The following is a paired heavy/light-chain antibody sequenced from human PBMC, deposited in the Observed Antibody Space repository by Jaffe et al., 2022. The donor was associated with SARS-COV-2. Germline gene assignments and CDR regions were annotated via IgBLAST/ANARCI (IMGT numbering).Light chain of an antibody. Sequence: DIQMTQFPSTLSAAVGDRVTITCRASQTIYTWLAWYQHKPGKAPNLLIYKASTLESGVPSRFSGSGSGTEFTLTISSLQPDDFATYYCQHYNTYTFGQGTKLELK. CDR3: QHYNTYT. V-gene: IGKV1-5*03. J-gene: IGKJ2*01. CDR2: KAS. CDR1: QTIYTW.
Heavy chain of an antibody. CDR2: IYPGDSKT. CDR3: VRHRSTGNYYDWFST. CDR1: GYSFSAYW. J-gene: IGHJ5*02. D-gene: IGHD3-9*01. V-gene: IGHV5-51*01. Sequence: EVQLVQSGAEVKKPGQSLKISCKGSGYSFSAYWIGWVRQVPGEGLEWMGIIYPGDSKTEYNPSVEGQVTISVDTSISTAYLQWNSLKASDTAMYYCVRHRSTGNYYDWFSTWGQGTLVTVSS.